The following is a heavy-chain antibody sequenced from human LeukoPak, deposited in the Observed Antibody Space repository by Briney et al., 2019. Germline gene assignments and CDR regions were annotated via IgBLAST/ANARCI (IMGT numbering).Heavy chain of an antibody. J-gene: IGHJ4*02. CDR1: GFIFSSYS. Sequence: GGSLRLSCAASGFIFSSYSMNWVRQAPGKGLEWVSSISATGNYIYYADSVKGRFTISRDNAKNSLYLQMNSLRAEDTALYYCARDGNFYYGPGSYCDYWGQGTLVTVSS. CDR2: ISATGNYI. CDR3: ARDGNFYYGPGSYCDY. V-gene: IGHV3-21*01. D-gene: IGHD3-10*01.